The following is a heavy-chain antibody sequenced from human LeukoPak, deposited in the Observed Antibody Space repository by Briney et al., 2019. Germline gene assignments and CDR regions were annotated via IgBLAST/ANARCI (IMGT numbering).Heavy chain of an antibody. CDR1: GYTFTSYY. J-gene: IGHJ3*02. D-gene: IGHD3-22*01. Sequence: ASVKVSCKASGYTFTSYYMHWVRQAPGQGLEWMGIINPSGGSTSYAQKFQGRVTMTRDMSTSTVYMELSSLRSDDTAVYYCARGRRKYYDSSGYYYEPEAFDIWGQGTMVTVSS. V-gene: IGHV1-46*01. CDR2: INPSGGST. CDR3: ARGRRKYYDSSGYYYEPEAFDI.